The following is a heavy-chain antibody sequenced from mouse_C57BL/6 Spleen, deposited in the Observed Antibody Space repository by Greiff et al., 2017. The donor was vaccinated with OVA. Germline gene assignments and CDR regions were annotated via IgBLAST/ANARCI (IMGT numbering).Heavy chain of an antibody. Sequence: QVQLQQPGAELVKPGASVKMSCKASGYTFTSYWITWVKQRPGQGLEWIGDIYPGSGSTNYNEKFKSKATLTVDTSYSTAYMQLSSLTSEDSAFYYCASPYDCYFRYWGQGTLVTVSA. CDR1: GYTFTSYW. J-gene: IGHJ3*01. D-gene: IGHD2-3*01. CDR3: ASPYDCYFRY. CDR2: IYPGSGST. V-gene: IGHV1-55*01.